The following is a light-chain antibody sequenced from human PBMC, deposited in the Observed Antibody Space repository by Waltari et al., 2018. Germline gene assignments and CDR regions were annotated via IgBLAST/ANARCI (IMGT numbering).Light chain of an antibody. CDR1: QTISYSANNKNY. CDR3: QQYYSVPLT. V-gene: IGKV4-1*01. Sequence: DIVMTQSPESLAVSLGERATINCKSSQTISYSANNKNYLAWYQKKPGQPPRLLISWASSRESGVPDRFSGSGSGTDFTLTISSLQVEDVAIYYCQQYYSVPLTFGQGTKVGIK. CDR2: WAS. J-gene: IGKJ1*01.